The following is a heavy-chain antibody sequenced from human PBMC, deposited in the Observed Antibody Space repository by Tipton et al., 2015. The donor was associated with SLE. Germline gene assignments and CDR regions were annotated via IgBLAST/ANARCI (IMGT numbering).Heavy chain of an antibody. J-gene: IGHJ3*02. CDR3: ARHGGITMIVAGAFDI. CDR2: IYYSGSA. Sequence: TLSLTCTVSGGSISSSSYYWGWIRQPPGKGLEWIGSIYYSGSAYSNPSLRSRVTISVDTSKNQFSLRLSSVTAADTAVYYCARHGGITMIVAGAFDIWGQGTMVTVSS. D-gene: IGHD3-22*01. CDR1: GGSISSSSYY. V-gene: IGHV4-39*01.